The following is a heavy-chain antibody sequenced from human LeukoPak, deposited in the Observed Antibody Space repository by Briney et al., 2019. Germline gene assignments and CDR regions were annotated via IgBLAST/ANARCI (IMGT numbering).Heavy chain of an antibody. J-gene: IGHJ4*02. V-gene: IGHV4-39*07. Sequence: TSETLSLTCTVSGGSISSSSYYWGWIRQPPGKGLEWIGSIYHSGSTYYNPSLKSRVTISVDTSKNQFSLKLSSVTAADTAVYYCAIIYGSGSYSDYWGQGTLVTVSS. CDR3: AIIYGSGSYSDY. D-gene: IGHD3-10*01. CDR2: IYHSGST. CDR1: GGSISSSSYY.